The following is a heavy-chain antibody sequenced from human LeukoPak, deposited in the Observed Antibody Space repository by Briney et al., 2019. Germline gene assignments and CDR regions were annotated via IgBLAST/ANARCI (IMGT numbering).Heavy chain of an antibody. D-gene: IGHD6-19*01. Sequence: GGSLRLSCAASGFTFSSYWMSWVRQAPGKGLEWVANIKQDGSEKYYVDSVKGRFTISRDNAKNSLYLQMNSLRAEDTAVYYCARDKQWLTPGDFDYWGQGTLVTVSS. CDR1: GFTFSSYW. V-gene: IGHV3-7*01. CDR2: IKQDGSEK. J-gene: IGHJ4*02. CDR3: ARDKQWLTPGDFDY.